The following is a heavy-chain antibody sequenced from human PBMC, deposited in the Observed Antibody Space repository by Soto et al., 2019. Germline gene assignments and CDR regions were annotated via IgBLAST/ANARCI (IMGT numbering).Heavy chain of an antibody. CDR3: ARGRIGFDP. CDR2: INHSGST. D-gene: IGHD2-15*01. J-gene: IGHJ5*02. CDR1: GGSISSGGYY. Sequence: ASETLSLTCTVSGGSISSGGYYWSWIRQHPGKGLEWIGEINHSGSTNNNPSLKSRVTISVDTPKNQLSLKLNSVTAADTAMYYCARGRIGFDPWGQGTLVTVSS. V-gene: IGHV4-31*03.